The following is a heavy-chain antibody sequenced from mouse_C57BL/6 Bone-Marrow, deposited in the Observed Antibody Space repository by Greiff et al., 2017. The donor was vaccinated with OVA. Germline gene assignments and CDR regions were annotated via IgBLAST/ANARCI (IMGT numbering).Heavy chain of an antibody. D-gene: IGHD4-1*02. V-gene: IGHV7-3*01. Sequence: EVNVVESGGGLVQPGGSLSLSCAASGFTFTDYYMSWVRQPPGKALEWLGFIRNKANGYTTEYSASVKGRFTISRDNSQSILYLQMNALRAEDSATYYCARSSTVTGYFDYWGQGTTLTVSS. J-gene: IGHJ2*01. CDR3: ARSSTVTGYFDY. CDR1: GFTFTDYY. CDR2: IRNKANGYTT.